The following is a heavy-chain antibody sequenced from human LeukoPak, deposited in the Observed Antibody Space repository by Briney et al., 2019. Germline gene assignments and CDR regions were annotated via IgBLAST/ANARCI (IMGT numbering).Heavy chain of an antibody. CDR3: ARQAIYHLLSNYYYMDV. CDR1: GGTFSSYA. V-gene: IGHV1-69*01. D-gene: IGHD2/OR15-2a*01. CDR2: IIPTFNTA. Sequence: GASVKVSCKASGGTFSSYAISWVRQAPGQGLEWMGGIIPTFNTADYAQKFQGRVTITADESTSTAYMELSSLRSEDTAVYYCARQAIYHLLSNYYYMDVWGKGTTVTVSS. J-gene: IGHJ6*03.